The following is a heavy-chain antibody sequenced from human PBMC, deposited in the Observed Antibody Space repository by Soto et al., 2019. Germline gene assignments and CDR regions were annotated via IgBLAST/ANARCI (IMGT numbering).Heavy chain of an antibody. CDR2: MNPNSGNT. D-gene: IGHD3-10*01. J-gene: IGHJ6*02. CDR3: ARGRMGRGVNYYYYYGMDV. Sequence: GASVKVSCKASGYTFTSYDINWVREATGQGLEWMGWMNPNSGNTGYAQKFQGRVTMTRNTSISTAYMKLSSLRSEDTAVYYCARGRMGRGVNYYYYYGMDVWGQGTTVTVSS. CDR1: GYTFTSYD. V-gene: IGHV1-8*01.